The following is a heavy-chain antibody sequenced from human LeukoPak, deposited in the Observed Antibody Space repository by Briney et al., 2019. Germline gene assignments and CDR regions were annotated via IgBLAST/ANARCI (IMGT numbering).Heavy chain of an antibody. Sequence: KNGESLMISCKAAGYTFTNYWICWGRQMPGKGLEWMGGLYPGDSDTRYSPSFQGQVTISADKSITTAYLQWNSLKASDTAMYYCARQRNFDIWGQGTMVTVSS. CDR2: LYPGDSDT. V-gene: IGHV5-51*01. CDR1: GYTFTNYW. J-gene: IGHJ3*02. CDR3: ARQRNFDI.